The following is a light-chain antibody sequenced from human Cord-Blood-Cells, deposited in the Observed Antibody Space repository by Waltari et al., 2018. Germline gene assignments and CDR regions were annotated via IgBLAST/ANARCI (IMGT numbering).Light chain of an antibody. J-gene: IGLJ2*01. V-gene: IGLV3-19*01. CDR2: GKT. CDR1: SLRSYY. Sequence: SSELTQDPAVSVALGQTVRITCQGESLRSYYASWYQQKPGKDPVLVIYGKTNRPSGIPYRFSGASSGSTSSLTITGAQAEDEADYYCNSRDSSGNHVVFGGGTKLTVL. CDR3: NSRDSSGNHVV.